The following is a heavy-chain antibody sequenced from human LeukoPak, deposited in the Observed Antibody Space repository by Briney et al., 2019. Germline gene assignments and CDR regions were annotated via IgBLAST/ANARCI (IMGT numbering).Heavy chain of an antibody. J-gene: IGHJ6*02. V-gene: IGHV1-69*13. Sequence: ASVEVSCKTSGGIFRSYGLNWVRQAPGQGLEWMGGFIPILGTPKYAQNLQGRVTITADESTSTGYMELSSPRYEDTAVYYCARGLYCSSSTSCYDYGMDVWGQGTTVTVSS. CDR3: ARGLYCSSSTSCYDYGMDV. CDR2: FIPILGTP. D-gene: IGHD2-2*01. CDR1: GGIFRSYG.